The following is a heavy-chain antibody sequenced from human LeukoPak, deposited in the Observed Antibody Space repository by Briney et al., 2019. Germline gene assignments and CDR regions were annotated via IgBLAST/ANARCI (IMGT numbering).Heavy chain of an antibody. J-gene: IGHJ4*02. V-gene: IGHV1-18*01. CDR3: ARDDYDGSGSYDY. CDR2: ISAYNGNK. Sequence: ASVKVSRKASVYTLTIYGIRWVRQAPGQGPEGVGWISAYNGNKNYAQKLQGRVTMTTDTYTSTAYMELRSLRADDTAVYYCARDDYDGSGSYDYWGQGTLVTVSS. D-gene: IGHD3-10*01. CDR1: VYTLTIYG.